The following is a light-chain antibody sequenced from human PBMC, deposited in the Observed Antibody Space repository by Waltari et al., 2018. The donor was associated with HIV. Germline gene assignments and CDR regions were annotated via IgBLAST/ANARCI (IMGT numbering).Light chain of an antibody. CDR1: SSDVGAPNS. Sequence: QSALTQPASVSGSPGQSITISCTGTSSDVGAPNSVSWYQQHPGKAPKLLIYEVGHRPSGVSNRFSGSKSGNTASLTISGLLAEDEADYYCCSYTSSAYVFGTGTKVTVL. CDR3: CSYTSSAYV. V-gene: IGLV2-14*01. J-gene: IGLJ1*01. CDR2: EVG.